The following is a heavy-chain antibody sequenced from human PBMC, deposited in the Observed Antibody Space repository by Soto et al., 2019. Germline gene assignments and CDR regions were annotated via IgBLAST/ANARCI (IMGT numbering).Heavy chain of an antibody. V-gene: IGHV3-30-3*01. CDR3: ARDRDIAYYGMDV. J-gene: IGHJ6*02. CDR2: ISYDGSNK. Sequence: QVQLVESGGGVVQPGRSLRLSCAASGFTFSSYAMHWVRQAPGKGLEWVAVISYDGSNKYYADSVKGRFTISRDNSKNTLYRQMNSLRAEDTAVYYCARDRDIAYYGMDVWGQGTTVTVSS. D-gene: IGHD3-16*02. CDR1: GFTFSSYA.